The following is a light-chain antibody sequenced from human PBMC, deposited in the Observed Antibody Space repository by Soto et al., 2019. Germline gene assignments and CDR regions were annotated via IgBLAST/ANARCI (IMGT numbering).Light chain of an antibody. V-gene: IGKV3-11*01. CDR2: DAS. CDR3: QQRSNWPS. Sequence: EIVLTQSPATLSLSPGERATLSCRASQSVSSYLAWYQQKPGQAPRLLIYDASNRATGIPARFSGSGSGTNFTLTNNSLEPEDFAVYYCQQRSNWPSFGQGTKLEIK. CDR1: QSVSSY. J-gene: IGKJ2*01.